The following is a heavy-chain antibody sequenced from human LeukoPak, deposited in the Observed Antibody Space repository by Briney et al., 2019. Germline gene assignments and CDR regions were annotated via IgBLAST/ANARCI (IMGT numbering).Heavy chain of an antibody. D-gene: IGHD3-10*01. V-gene: IGHV4-38-2*02. J-gene: IGHJ4*02. Sequence: SETLSLTCNVSGYSISSGYYWGWIRQPPGKGLEWIGSIYHSGSTYYHPSLKSRVAISVDTSKNQFSLKLSSVTAADTAVYYCARDPLRADYWGQGILVTVSS. CDR3: ARDPLRADY. CDR2: IYHSGST. CDR1: GYSISSGYY.